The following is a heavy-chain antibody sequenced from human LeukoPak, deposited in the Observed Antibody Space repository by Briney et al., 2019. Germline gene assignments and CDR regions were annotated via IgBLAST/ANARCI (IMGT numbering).Heavy chain of an antibody. CDR2: IYYTGST. CDR1: GGSISSLY. J-gene: IGHJ4*02. D-gene: IGHD6-6*01. Sequence: SETLSLTCSVSGGSISSLYWSWIRQPPGKGLEWIGYIYYTGSTNYNPSLKSRVTMFVDMPKNQFSLRLSSVTAADTAVYYCARHRAYSSSSPFDYRGQGTLVTVSS. V-gene: IGHV4-59*08. CDR3: ARHRAYSSSSPFDY.